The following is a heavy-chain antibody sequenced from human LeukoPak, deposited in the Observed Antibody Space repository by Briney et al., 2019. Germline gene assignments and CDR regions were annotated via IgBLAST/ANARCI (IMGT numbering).Heavy chain of an antibody. CDR1: GFTFSSYA. V-gene: IGHV3-30*04. Sequence: PGRSLRLSCAASGFTFSSYAMHWVRQAPGKGLEWVAVISYDGSNKYYADSVKGRFTISRDNSKNTLYLQMNSLRAEDTAVYYCARSIRGYSYGHEIDYWGQGTLVTVSS. CDR3: ARSIRGYSYGHEIDY. J-gene: IGHJ4*02. D-gene: IGHD5-18*01. CDR2: ISYDGSNK.